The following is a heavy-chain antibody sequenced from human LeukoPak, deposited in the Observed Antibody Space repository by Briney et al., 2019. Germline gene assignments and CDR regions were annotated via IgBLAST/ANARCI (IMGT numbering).Heavy chain of an antibody. CDR2: IIPIFGTA. D-gene: IGHD6-6*01. CDR1: GGTFSSYA. J-gene: IGHJ6*03. Sequence: SVKVSCKASGGTFSSYAISWVRQAPGQGLEWTGGIIPIFGTANYAQKFQGRVTITTDESTSTAYMELSSLRSEDTAVYYCARRGIAARRGYYYYYYMDVWGKGTTVTVSS. V-gene: IGHV1-69*05. CDR3: ARRGIAARRGYYYYYYMDV.